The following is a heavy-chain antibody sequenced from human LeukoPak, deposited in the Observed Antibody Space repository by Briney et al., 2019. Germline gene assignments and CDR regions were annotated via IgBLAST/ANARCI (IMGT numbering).Heavy chain of an antibody. Sequence: SETLSLTCAVSGYSISSGHYWGWIRQPPGKGLEWIGSIYHSGSTYYNPSLKSRVTILVDTSKNQFSLKLSSVTAADTAVYYCARLRWLQSIDYWGQGTLVTVSS. CDR1: GYSISSGHY. D-gene: IGHD5-24*01. CDR2: IYHSGST. CDR3: ARLRWLQSIDY. V-gene: IGHV4-38-2*01. J-gene: IGHJ4*02.